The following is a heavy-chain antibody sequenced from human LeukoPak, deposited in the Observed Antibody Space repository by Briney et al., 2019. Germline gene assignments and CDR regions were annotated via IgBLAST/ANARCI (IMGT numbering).Heavy chain of an antibody. V-gene: IGHV4-39*01. CDR2: IYYTGSA. CDR3: ARHRYCNSSSCYAFDY. Sequence: PSETLSLTCSVSGASITSSSFYWGWIRQPPGKGLELIGSIYYTGSADYNPSLKSRVTISVDTSKNQFSLKLTSVTAADAAVYYCARHRYCNSSSCYAFDYWGQGTLVTVSS. J-gene: IGHJ4*02. CDR1: GASITSSSFY. D-gene: IGHD2-2*01.